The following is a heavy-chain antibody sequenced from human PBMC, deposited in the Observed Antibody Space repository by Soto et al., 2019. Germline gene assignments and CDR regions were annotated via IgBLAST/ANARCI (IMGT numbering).Heavy chain of an antibody. D-gene: IGHD3-9*01. Sequence: SETLSLTCTVSGGSISSYYWSWIRQPPGKGLEWIGYIYYSGSTNYNPSLKSRVTISVDTSKNQFSLKLSSVTAADTAVYYCARHRRYFDWLFYYWGQGTLVTVSS. CDR1: GGSISSYY. J-gene: IGHJ4*02. CDR3: ARHRRYFDWLFYY. CDR2: IYYSGST. V-gene: IGHV4-59*08.